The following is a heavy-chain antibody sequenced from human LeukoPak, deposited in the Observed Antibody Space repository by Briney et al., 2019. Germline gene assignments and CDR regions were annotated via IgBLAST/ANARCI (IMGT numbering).Heavy chain of an antibody. V-gene: IGHV4-39*07. J-gene: IGHJ5*02. CDR1: GGSISSSSYY. D-gene: IGHD2-15*01. CDR3: ARRVGIVVVVAATIRFDP. CDR2: IYYSGST. Sequence: SETLSLTCTVSGGSISSSSYYWGWIRQPPGKGLEWIGSIYYSGSTYYNPSLKSRVTISVDTSKNQFSLKLSSVTAADTAVYYCARRVGIVVVVAATIRFDPWGQGTLVTVSS.